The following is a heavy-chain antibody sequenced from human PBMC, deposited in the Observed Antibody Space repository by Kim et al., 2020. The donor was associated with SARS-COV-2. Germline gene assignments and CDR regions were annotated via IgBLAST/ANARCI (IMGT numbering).Heavy chain of an antibody. CDR1: GFTFDDYA. J-gene: IGHJ4*02. CDR2: ISWNSGSI. Sequence: GGSLRLSCAASGFTFDDYAMHWVRQAPGKGLEWVSGISWNSGSIGYADSVKGRFTISRDNAKNSLYLQMNSLRAEDTALYYCAKDMEIGGDDFWSGYYNYWGQGTLVTVSS. D-gene: IGHD3-3*01. V-gene: IGHV3-9*01. CDR3: AKDMEIGGDDFWSGYYNY.